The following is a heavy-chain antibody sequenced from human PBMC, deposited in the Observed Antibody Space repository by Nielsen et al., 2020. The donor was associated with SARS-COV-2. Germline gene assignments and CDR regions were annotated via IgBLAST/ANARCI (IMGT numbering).Heavy chain of an antibody. Sequence: SQTLSLTCAISGDSVSSNSAAWNWIRQSPSRGLEWLGRTYYRSKWYNDYAVSVKSRITINPDISKNQFSLQLNSVTAADTAVYYCARGRTVTTFYYYYGMDVWGQGTTVTVSS. CDR1: GDSVSSNSAA. J-gene: IGHJ6*02. CDR2: TYYRSKWYN. V-gene: IGHV6-1*01. CDR3: ARGRTVTTFYYYYGMDV. D-gene: IGHD4-17*01.